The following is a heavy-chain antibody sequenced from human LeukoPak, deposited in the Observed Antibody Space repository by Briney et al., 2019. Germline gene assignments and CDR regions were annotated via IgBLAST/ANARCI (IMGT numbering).Heavy chain of an antibody. Sequence: GGSLRLSCAASGFTFSGYSMNWVRQAPGKGLEWVSSISSSSSSYIYYADSVKGRFTISRDNAKNSLYLQMNSLRAEDTAVYYCARDSHPPLNAFWSGYYDYYMDVWGKGTTVTVSS. D-gene: IGHD3-3*01. CDR3: ARDSHPPLNAFWSGYYDYYMDV. V-gene: IGHV3-21*01. CDR1: GFTFSGYS. CDR2: ISSSSSSYI. J-gene: IGHJ6*03.